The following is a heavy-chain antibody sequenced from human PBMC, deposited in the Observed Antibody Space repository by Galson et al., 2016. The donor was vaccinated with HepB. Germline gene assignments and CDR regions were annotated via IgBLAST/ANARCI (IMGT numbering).Heavy chain of an antibody. CDR1: GGSISSSSYY. V-gene: IGHV4-39*01. CDR2: IYYSGST. Sequence: SETLSLTCTVSGGSISSSSYYWGRIRQPPGKGLEWIGSIYYSGSTYYNPSLQSRVTISVDTSKNQFSLKMSSVTAADPAVYYCARRFRYTYGPPYGMDVWGQGTTVTVSS. D-gene: IGHD5-18*01. CDR3: ARRFRYTYGPPYGMDV. J-gene: IGHJ6*02.